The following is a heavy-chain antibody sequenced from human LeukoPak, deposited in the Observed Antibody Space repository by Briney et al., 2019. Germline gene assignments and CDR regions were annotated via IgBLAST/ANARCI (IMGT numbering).Heavy chain of an antibody. CDR1: GDSISSDY. Sequence: PSETLSLTCAVSGDSISSDYWSWVRQPPGKGLEWIGYIYYTGSTNYNPALKSRVTISVDTSKNQFSLKLASVTAADTAIYYCAKGAGGFSYYNWFDPWGQGTLVTVSS. CDR3: AKGAGGFSYYNWFDP. CDR2: IYYTGST. D-gene: IGHD5-18*01. V-gene: IGHV4-59*12. J-gene: IGHJ5*02.